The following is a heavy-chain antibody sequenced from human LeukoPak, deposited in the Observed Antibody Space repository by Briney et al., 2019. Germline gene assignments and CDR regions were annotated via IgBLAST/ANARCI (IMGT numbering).Heavy chain of an antibody. CDR2: IIPIFGTA. Sequence: SVKVSCKASGGTFSSYAISWVRQAPGQGLEWMGGIIPIFGTANYAQKFQGRVTITTDESTSTAYMELSSLRSEGTAVYYCAREFSSYSSSWYGGYYFDYWGQGTLVTVSS. CDR1: GGTFSSYA. J-gene: IGHJ4*02. V-gene: IGHV1-69*05. D-gene: IGHD6-13*01. CDR3: AREFSSYSSSWYGGYYFDY.